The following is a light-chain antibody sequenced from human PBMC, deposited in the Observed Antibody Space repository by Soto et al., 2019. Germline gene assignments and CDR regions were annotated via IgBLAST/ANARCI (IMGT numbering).Light chain of an antibody. CDR2: ATS. J-gene: IGKJ5*01. Sequence: EIVLTQSPGTLSLSPGERATLSCRASQSVSSSYLAWYQQKPGQAPRLLMYATSRRATGIPDRFSGSGSGTDFTLTISRLEPEDFAVYYCQQRSNWPITFGQGTRLEIK. CDR3: QQRSNWPIT. V-gene: IGKV3D-20*02. CDR1: QSVSSSY.